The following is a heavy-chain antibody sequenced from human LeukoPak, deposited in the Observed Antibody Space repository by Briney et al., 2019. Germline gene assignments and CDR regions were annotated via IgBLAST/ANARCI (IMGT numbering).Heavy chain of an antibody. CDR3: ARGGYSSSWFWAW. V-gene: IGHV3-7*01. D-gene: IGHD6-13*01. CDR2: INQDGSEK. Sequence: PGGSLRLSCAGAGFSIIDHHMDWVRQIPGKGLEWVANINQDGSEKFYVDSVKGRFTISRDNAQNSVFLQVSSLRAEDTAVYYCARGGYSSSWFWAWWGQGTRVTVSS. J-gene: IGHJ4*02. CDR1: GFSIIDHH.